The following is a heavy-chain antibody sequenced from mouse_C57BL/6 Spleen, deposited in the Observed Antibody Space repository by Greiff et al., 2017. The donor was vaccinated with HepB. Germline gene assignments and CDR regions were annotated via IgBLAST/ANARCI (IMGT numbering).Heavy chain of an antibody. CDR1: GYTFTSYW. V-gene: IGHV1-69*01. Sequence: QVQLQQPGAELVMPGASVKLSCKASGYTFTSYWMHWVQQRPGQGLEWIGEIDPSDSYTNYNQKFKGKSTLTVDKSSSTAYMQLSSLTSEDSAVYYCASERGYWGQGTTLTVSS. CDR2: IDPSDSYT. J-gene: IGHJ2*01. CDR3: ASERGY.